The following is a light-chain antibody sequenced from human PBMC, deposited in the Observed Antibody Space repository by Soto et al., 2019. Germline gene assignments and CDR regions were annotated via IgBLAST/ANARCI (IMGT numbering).Light chain of an antibody. J-gene: IGLJ1*01. CDR3: AAWDDSLNGRV. V-gene: IGLV2-14*01. CDR1: SSDVGAYNF. CDR2: EVN. Sequence: QSVLTQPASVSGSPGQSITISCTGTSSDVGAYNFVSWYQQYPGKAPKVMIYEVNNRPSGVSNRFSGSKSGNTASLTISGLQSDDEADYYCAAWDDSLNGRVFGTGTKLTVL.